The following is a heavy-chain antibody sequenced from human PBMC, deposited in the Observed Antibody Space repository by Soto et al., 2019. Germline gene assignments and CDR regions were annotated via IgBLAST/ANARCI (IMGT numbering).Heavy chain of an antibody. J-gene: IGHJ6*02. D-gene: IGHD3-9*01. CDR2: ITSGGTVF. CDR3: ARGRYALGV. CDR1: GFNVVDYE. Sequence: PGGSLRLSCAASGFNVVDYEMNWVRQAPGKGLEWISMITSGGTVFYYADSVRGRFAISRDDTENSLHLQMNSLRVEDTAMYYCARGRYALGVWGQGTTVTVSS. V-gene: IGHV3-48*03.